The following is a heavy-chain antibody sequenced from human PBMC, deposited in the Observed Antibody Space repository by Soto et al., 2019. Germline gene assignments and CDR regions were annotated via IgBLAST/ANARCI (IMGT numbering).Heavy chain of an antibody. CDR2: ISYATDTI. J-gene: IGHJ4*02. V-gene: IGHV3-48*02. D-gene: IGHD5-12*01. Sequence: GGSLRLSCAASGFTFSTYSMNWVRQATGKGLEWVSYISYATDTIYYADSVKGRFTISRDNAKNSLYLQMNSLRDEDTAMYYCAREMATITEIDYWGQGTRVTVS. CDR1: GFTFSTYS. CDR3: AREMATITEIDY.